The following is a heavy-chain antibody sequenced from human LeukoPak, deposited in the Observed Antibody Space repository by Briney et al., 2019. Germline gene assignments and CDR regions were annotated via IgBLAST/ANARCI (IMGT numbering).Heavy chain of an antibody. CDR3: AREGIAAAGHSPFFDY. V-gene: IGHV3-23*01. Sequence: PGGSLRLSCAASGFTFSSYAMSWVRQAPGKGLEWVSAISGSGGSTYYADSVKGRFTISRDNSKNTLYLQMNSLRAEDTAVYYCAREGIAAAGHSPFFDYWGQGTLVTVSS. D-gene: IGHD6-13*01. CDR2: ISGSGGST. CDR1: GFTFSSYA. J-gene: IGHJ4*02.